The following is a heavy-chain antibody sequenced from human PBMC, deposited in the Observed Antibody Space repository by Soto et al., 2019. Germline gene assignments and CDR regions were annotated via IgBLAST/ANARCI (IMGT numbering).Heavy chain of an antibody. CDR1: GFTFSSYA. CDR2: ISGSGGST. Sequence: EVQLLESGGGLVQPGGSLRLSCAASGFTFSSYAMSWVRQAPGKGLEWVSAISGSGGSTYYADSVKGRFTISRDNSKNTLYLQMNSMRAEDTAVYYCAKDFGLLRPYYYDYYGMDVWGQGTTVTVSS. V-gene: IGHV3-23*01. J-gene: IGHJ6*02. D-gene: IGHD3-16*01. CDR3: AKDFGLLRPYYYDYYGMDV.